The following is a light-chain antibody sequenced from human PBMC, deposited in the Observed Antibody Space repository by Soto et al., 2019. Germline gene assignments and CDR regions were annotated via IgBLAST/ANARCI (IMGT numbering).Light chain of an antibody. Sequence: DIQMTQSPSTLSASVADRVIITCRASQSISTWLAWYQQKPGKAPKLLIYDASTLESGVPSRFSGSGSGTEFTLTISSMQPDDFATYYCQQYNSYSQTFGQGTKVDIK. CDR3: QQYNSYSQT. J-gene: IGKJ1*01. V-gene: IGKV1-5*01. CDR2: DAS. CDR1: QSISTW.